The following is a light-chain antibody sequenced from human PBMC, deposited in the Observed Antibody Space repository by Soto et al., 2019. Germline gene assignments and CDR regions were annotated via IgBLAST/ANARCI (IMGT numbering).Light chain of an antibody. V-gene: IGKV3D-15*01. Sequence: EIVMTQSPATLSVSPGERATLSCRASQSVSSNLAWYQQKPGQAPRLVIYAASTRATGIPDRFSGSGSGTDFTLTISRLEPEDFAVFYCQQYAVSPITFGQGTRLEIK. CDR1: QSVSSN. J-gene: IGKJ5*01. CDR3: QQYAVSPIT. CDR2: AAS.